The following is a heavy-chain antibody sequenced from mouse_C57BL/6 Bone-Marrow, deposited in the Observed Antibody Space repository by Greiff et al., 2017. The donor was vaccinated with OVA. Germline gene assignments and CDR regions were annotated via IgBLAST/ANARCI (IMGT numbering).Heavy chain of an antibody. Sequence: EVKLQESGPGMVKPSQSLSLTCTVTGYSITSGYDWHWIRHFPGNKLEWMGYISYSGSTNYNPSLKSRISITHDTSKNHFFLTLNSVTTEDTATYYCARRENYGSGLDVWGTGTTVTVSS. CDR1: GYSITSGYD. D-gene: IGHD1-1*01. CDR3: ARRENYGSGLDV. V-gene: IGHV3-1*01. CDR2: ISYSGST. J-gene: IGHJ1*03.